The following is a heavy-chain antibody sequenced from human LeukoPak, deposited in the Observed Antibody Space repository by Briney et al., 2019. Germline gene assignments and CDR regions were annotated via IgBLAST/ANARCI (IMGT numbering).Heavy chain of an antibody. CDR1: GFTFNTYA. CDR3: AKTTTGYSSGRYPGWPADY. J-gene: IGHJ4*02. CDR2: IFGSGGSA. V-gene: IGHV3-23*01. Sequence: HPGGSLRLSCAASGFTFNTYAMYWVRQAPGKGLEWVSGIFGSGGSAHYADSVKGRFTISRDNSKNTVYLQMNSLRAEDTAVYYCAKTTTGYSSGRYPGWPADYWGQGALVTVSS. D-gene: IGHD6-19*01.